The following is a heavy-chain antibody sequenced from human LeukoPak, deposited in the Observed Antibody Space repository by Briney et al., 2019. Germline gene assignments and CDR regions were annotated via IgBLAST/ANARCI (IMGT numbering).Heavy chain of an antibody. J-gene: IGHJ4*02. CDR1: GGSISSYY. CDR2: IYYSGST. CDR3: ARGVVIAPQTFDY. Sequence: NPSETLSLTCTVSGGSISSYYWNWIRQPPGKGLEWIGYIYYSGSTNYNPSLKSRVTISVDTSKNQFSLKLSSVTAADTAVYYCARGVVIAPQTFDYWGQGTLVTVSS. D-gene: IGHD2-21*01. V-gene: IGHV4-59*01.